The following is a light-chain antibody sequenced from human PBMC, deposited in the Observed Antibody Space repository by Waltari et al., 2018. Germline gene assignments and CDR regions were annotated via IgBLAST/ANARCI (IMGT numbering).Light chain of an antibody. J-gene: IGKJ1*01. Sequence: DIQMTQSPSSLSASVGDRVTITCQASQGISTWLAWYQQKPGKAPKLLISAASSLQSGVPSRCSGSGSGTEFTLSISNLQPEDFAVYYCQQHNSYPLTFGPGTKVEIK. CDR3: QQHNSYPLT. CDR2: AAS. CDR1: QGISTW. V-gene: IGKV1-12*01.